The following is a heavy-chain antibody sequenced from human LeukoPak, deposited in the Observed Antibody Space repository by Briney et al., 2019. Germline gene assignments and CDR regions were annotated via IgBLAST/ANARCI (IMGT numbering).Heavy chain of an antibody. V-gene: IGHV3-9*03. D-gene: IGHD2-21*01. CDR2: ISCNSNSI. CDR1: GFSFVTYA. J-gene: IGHJ1*01. CDR3: VQVSYSSAGAEYFHL. Sequence: GGSLRLSCAASGFSFVTYAIHWVRQVPRKGLWWVSGISCNSNSIDYADSVKRRFTISRDNAKNSLYLEMDSLRAEDMPFYYCVQVSYSSAGAEYFHLWGQGTLVTVSS.